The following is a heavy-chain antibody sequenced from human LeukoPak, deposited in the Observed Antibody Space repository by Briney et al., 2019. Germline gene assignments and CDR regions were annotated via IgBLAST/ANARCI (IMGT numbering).Heavy chain of an antibody. V-gene: IGHV4-61*02. Sequence: PSETLSLTCTVSGGSISSGSYYCSWIRQPAGKGLGWIGRIYTSGRTNYNPSLKSRVTMSVDTSKNQFSLKLSSVTAADTAVYYCASTYYYDSSGSSDAFDIWGQGTMVTVSS. J-gene: IGHJ3*02. D-gene: IGHD3-22*01. CDR1: GGSISSGSYY. CDR2: IYTSGRT. CDR3: ASTYYYDSSGSSDAFDI.